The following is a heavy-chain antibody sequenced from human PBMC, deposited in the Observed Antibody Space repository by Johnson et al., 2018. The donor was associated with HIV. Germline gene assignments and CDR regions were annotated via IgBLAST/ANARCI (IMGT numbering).Heavy chain of an antibody. Sequence: QVQLVESGGGVVQPGRSLRLSCADSGFTFSSYAMHWVRQAPGKGLEWVAVISYDGSNKYYADSVKGRFTISRDNSKNTLYLQMNSLRAEDTAVYYCARDKNNRIAAAALAAFDIWGQGTMVTVSS. V-gene: IGHV3-30*04. D-gene: IGHD6-13*01. CDR3: ARDKNNRIAAAALAAFDI. J-gene: IGHJ3*02. CDR2: ISYDGSNK. CDR1: GFTFSSYA.